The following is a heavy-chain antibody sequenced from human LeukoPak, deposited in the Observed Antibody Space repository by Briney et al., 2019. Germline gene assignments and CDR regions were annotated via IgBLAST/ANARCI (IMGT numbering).Heavy chain of an antibody. CDR1: GFTFSSYA. Sequence: GRSLRLSCAASGFTFSSYAMHWVRQAPGKGLEWVAVISYDGSNKYYADSVKGRFTISRDNSKNTLYLQMNSLRAEDTAVYYCARDLPWFDRWGQGTLVTVSA. CDR3: ARDLPWFDR. V-gene: IGHV3-30-3*01. J-gene: IGHJ5*02. CDR2: ISYDGSNK.